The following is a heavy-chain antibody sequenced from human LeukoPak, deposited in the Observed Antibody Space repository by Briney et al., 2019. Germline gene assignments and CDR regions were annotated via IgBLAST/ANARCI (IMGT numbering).Heavy chain of an antibody. CDR3: ARDSDYDFPTLYYYYMDV. CDR2: ISSSSSTI. V-gene: IGHV3-48*04. Sequence: GGSLRLSCAASGFTFSSYSMNWVRQAPGKGLEWVSYISSSSSTIYYADSVKGRFTISRDNAKNSLYLQVNSLRAEDTAVYYCARDSDYDFPTLYYYYMDVWGKGTTVTVSS. J-gene: IGHJ6*03. CDR1: GFTFSSYS. D-gene: IGHD3-3*01.